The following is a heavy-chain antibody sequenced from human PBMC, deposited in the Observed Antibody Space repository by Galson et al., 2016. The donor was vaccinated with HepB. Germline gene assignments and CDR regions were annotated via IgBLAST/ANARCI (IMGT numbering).Heavy chain of an antibody. CDR2: ISYDGSNK. CDR1: GFTFSSYA. CDR3: ASTWYFEF. Sequence: SLRLSCAGSGFTFSSYAMHWVRQAPGKGLEWVAVISYDGSNKKYADSVKGRFTISRDNSKNTLYLQMNSLRPEDTAVYYCASTWYFEFWGQGTLVTVSS. V-gene: IGHV3-30*04. J-gene: IGHJ4*02. D-gene: IGHD3-16*01.